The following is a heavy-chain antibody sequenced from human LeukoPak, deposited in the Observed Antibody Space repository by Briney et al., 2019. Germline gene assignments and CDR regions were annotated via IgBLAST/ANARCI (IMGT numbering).Heavy chain of an antibody. CDR1: GYSFTSYW. CDR2: IYPGDSDT. V-gene: IGHV5-51*01. Sequence: GESLKISCKGSGYSFTSYWIGWVRQMPGKGLEWMGIIYPGDSDTRYSPSFQGQVTISADKSISTAYLQWSSLKASDTAMYYCARLDILTGYYCEVNYYYYYMDVWGKGTTFTVSS. J-gene: IGHJ6*03. CDR3: ARLDILTGYYCEVNYYYYYMDV. D-gene: IGHD3-9*01.